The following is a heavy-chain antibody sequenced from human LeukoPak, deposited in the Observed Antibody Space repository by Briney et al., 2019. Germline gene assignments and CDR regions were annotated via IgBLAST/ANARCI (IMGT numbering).Heavy chain of an antibody. CDR3: ASRGRDGYFQH. CDR1: GGSISSSSYY. D-gene: IGHD3-10*01. J-gene: IGHJ1*01. CDR2: IYYSGST. V-gene: IGHV4-39*01. Sequence: KPSETLSLTCTVSGGSISSSSYYRGWIRQPPGKGLEWIGSIYYSGSTYYNPSLKSRVTISVDTSKNQFSLKLSSVTAADTAVYYCASRGRDGYFQHWGQGTLVTVSS.